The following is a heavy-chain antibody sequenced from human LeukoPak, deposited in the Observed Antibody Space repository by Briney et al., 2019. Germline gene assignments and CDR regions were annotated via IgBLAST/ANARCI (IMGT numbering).Heavy chain of an antibody. D-gene: IGHD5-12*01. CDR1: GFTFSSYA. Sequence: GGSLRLSCAASGFTFSSYAMSWVRQAPGKGLEWVSAISGSGGSTYYADSVKGRFTISRDNSKNTVYLQMNNVRAEDTAVYYCAKDGAWLRFDDWGQGTLVTVSS. V-gene: IGHV3-23*01. J-gene: IGHJ4*02. CDR2: ISGSGGST. CDR3: AKDGAWLRFDD.